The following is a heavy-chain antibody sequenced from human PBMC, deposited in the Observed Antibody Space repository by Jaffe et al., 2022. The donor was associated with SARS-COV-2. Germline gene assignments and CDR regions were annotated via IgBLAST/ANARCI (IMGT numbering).Heavy chain of an antibody. CDR1: GYTFTSYY. V-gene: IGHV1-46*01. Sequence: QVQLVQSGAEVKKPGASVKVSCKASGYTFTSYYMHWVRQAPGQGLEWMGIINPSGGSTSYAQKFQGRVTMTRDTSTSTVYMELSSLRSEDTAVYYCASGPLQRITIFDDYYYGMDVWGQGTTVTVSS. J-gene: IGHJ6*02. CDR3: ASGPLQRITIFDDYYYGMDV. CDR2: INPSGGST. D-gene: IGHD3-3*01.